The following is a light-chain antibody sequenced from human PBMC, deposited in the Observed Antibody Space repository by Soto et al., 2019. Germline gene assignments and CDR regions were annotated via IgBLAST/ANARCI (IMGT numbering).Light chain of an antibody. CDR1: QSVSIW. J-gene: IGKJ1*01. CDR3: QPYNDYSTWT. CDR2: DAS. Sequence: HSPATLSVALGERVTITCRSSQSVSIWLAWYQQKPGKAPKVLIWDASRLQRGVPSRFSGSGPGTEFTLTIISLQPADFATYYCQPYNDYSTWTFGQGTRVDIK. V-gene: IGKV1-5*01.